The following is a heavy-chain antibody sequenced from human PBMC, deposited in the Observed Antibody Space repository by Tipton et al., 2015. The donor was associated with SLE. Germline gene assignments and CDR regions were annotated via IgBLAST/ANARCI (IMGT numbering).Heavy chain of an antibody. D-gene: IGHD2-15*01. V-gene: IGHV3-9*01. J-gene: IGHJ6*02. CDR1: GFTFDDYA. CDR3: AKDMAYCSGGRCYSYYYYYGMDV. Sequence: SLRLSCAASGFTFDDYAMHWFRQAPGKGLEWVSGVSWNSGSIGYADSVKGRFTISRDNAKNSLYLQMNSLRAEDTALYYCAKDMAYCSGGRCYSYYYYYGMDVWGQGTTVTVSS. CDR2: VSWNSGSI.